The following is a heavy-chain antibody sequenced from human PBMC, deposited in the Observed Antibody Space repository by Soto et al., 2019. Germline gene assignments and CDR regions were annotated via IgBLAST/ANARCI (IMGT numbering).Heavy chain of an antibody. CDR2: ISYDGSNK. CDR3: AKQAAPYSSSWYYFDY. CDR1: GFTFSSYG. D-gene: IGHD6-13*01. V-gene: IGHV3-30*18. Sequence: GGSLRLSCAASGFTFSSYGMHWVRQAPGKGLEWVAGISYDGSNKYYTDSVKGRFTISRDNSKNTLYLQMNILRAEDTAVYYCAKQAAPYSSSWYYFDYWGQGTLVTVSS. J-gene: IGHJ4*02.